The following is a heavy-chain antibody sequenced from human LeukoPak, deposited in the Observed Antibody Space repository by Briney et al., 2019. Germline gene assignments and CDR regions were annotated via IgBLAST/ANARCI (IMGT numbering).Heavy chain of an antibody. CDR2: ISGSGGNT. Sequence: PGGSLRLSCAASGFTFNNFAMSWVRQAPGKGLEWVSGISGSGGNTHYADSVKGRFTISRDNSKNMLYLQMNSLRAEDTAAYYCAKGLRGSSYDYWGQGTLVTVSS. V-gene: IGHV3-23*01. CDR3: AKGLRGSSYDY. J-gene: IGHJ4*02. CDR1: GFTFNNFA. D-gene: IGHD6-13*01.